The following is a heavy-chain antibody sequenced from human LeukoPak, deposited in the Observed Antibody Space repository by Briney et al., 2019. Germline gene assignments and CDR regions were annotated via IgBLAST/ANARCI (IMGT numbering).Heavy chain of an antibody. CDR1: GFTLSSYA. V-gene: IGHV3-23*01. CDR3: AKAPVTTCSGAYCYPFDY. D-gene: IGHD2-15*01. J-gene: IGHJ4*02. Sequence: GGSLRLSCAACGFTLSSYAMSWVRQGPGKGLEWVSAISVSGNTYHADSVKGRFTISRDSSKNTLDLQINSLRAGDAAVYYCAKAPVTTCSGAYCYPFDYWSQGTLITVSS. CDR2: ISVSGNT.